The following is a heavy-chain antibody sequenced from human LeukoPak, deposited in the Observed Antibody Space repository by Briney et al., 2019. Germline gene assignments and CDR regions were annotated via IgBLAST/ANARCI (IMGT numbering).Heavy chain of an antibody. J-gene: IGHJ6*02. CDR2: IRSKANSYAT. CDR1: GFTFSGSA. Sequence: GGSLRLSCAASGFTFSGSAMPWVRQASGKGLEWVGRIRSKANSYATAYAASVKGRFTISRDDSKNTAYLQMNSLKTEDTALYYCTRPHSAAAGYYGMDVWGQGTTVTVSS. CDR3: TRPHSAAAGYYGMDV. D-gene: IGHD6-13*01. V-gene: IGHV3-73*01.